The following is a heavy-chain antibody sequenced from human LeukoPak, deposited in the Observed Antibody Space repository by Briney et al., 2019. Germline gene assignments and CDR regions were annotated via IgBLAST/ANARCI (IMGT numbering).Heavy chain of an antibody. J-gene: IGHJ2*01. CDR2: ISSNGGTT. D-gene: IGHD3-22*01. V-gene: IGHV3-64*01. CDR3: ARRAVSSDPQHWYFDL. Sequence: GGSLRLSCAASGFTFSTYSMHWVRQAPGKGLEYVSSISSNGGTTYYANSVKRRFTISRDNSKDTLYLQMGSLRSEDSAVYYGARRAVSSDPQHWYFDLWGRGTLVTVST. CDR1: GFTFSTYS.